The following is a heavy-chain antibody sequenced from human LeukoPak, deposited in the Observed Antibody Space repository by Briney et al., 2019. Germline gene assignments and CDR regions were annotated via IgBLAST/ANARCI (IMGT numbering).Heavy chain of an antibody. J-gene: IGHJ6*02. V-gene: IGHV1-8*01. Sequence: ASVKVSCKASGYTFTSYDINWVRQATGQGLEWMGWMNPNSGNTGYAQKFQGRATMTRNTSISTAYMELSSLRSEDTAVYYCARGAKRITIFGVVTFYGMDVWGQGTTVTVSS. CDR2: MNPNSGNT. D-gene: IGHD3-3*01. CDR1: GYTFTSYD. CDR3: ARGAKRITIFGVVTFYGMDV.